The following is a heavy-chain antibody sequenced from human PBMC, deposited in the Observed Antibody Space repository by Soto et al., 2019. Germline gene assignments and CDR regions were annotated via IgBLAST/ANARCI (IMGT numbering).Heavy chain of an antibody. V-gene: IGHV3-30-3*01. CDR2: ISYDGSNK. CDR1: GFTFSSYA. J-gene: IGHJ4*02. D-gene: IGHD3-22*01. Sequence: GGSLRLSCAASGFTFSSYAMHWVRQAPGKGLEWVAVISYDGSNKYYADSVKGRFTISRDNSKNTLYLQMNSLRAEDTAVYYCARDLLVVGYYCLGYWGQGTMVTVYS. CDR3: ARDLLVVGYYCLGY.